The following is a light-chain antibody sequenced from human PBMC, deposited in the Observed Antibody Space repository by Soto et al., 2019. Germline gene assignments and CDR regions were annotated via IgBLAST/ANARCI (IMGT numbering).Light chain of an antibody. CDR1: QSVRSSY. V-gene: IGKV3-20*01. CDR3: HQYGSTWT. J-gene: IGKJ1*01. CDR2: GAS. Sequence: EIVLTQSPGTLSLSPGETATLSCRASQSVRSSYLAWYQQKPGQAPRLLIYGASSRATGIPDRFSGSGSGTDFTFTISRLQPEDFAVYYCHQYGSTWTFGQGTKVDI.